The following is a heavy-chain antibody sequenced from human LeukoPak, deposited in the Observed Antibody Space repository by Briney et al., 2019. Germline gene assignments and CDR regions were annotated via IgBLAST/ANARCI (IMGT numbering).Heavy chain of an antibody. J-gene: IGHJ3*02. CDR1: GYTFTSYG. CDR3: ARDRVSNFGVIITDAFDI. V-gene: IGHV1-18*01. D-gene: IGHD3-3*01. Sequence: EASVKVSCKASGYTFTSYGMSWVRQAPGQGLEWMGWISAYNGNTNYAQKLQGRVTMTTDTSTSTAYMELRSLRSDDTAVYYCARDRVSNFGVIITDAFDIWGQGTMVTVSS. CDR2: ISAYNGNT.